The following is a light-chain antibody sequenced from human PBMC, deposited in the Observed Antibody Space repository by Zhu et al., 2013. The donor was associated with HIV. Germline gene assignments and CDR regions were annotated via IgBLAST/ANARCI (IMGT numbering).Light chain of an antibody. CDR3: QQGYTIPS. CDR2: AAS. CDR1: QSISSY. Sequence: DIQMTQSPSSLSASVGDRVTITCRASQSISSYLNWYQQKPGKAPKLLIYAASSLQSGVPSRFSGSGSGTDFTLTISSLQPEDFATYYCQQGYTIPSFGQGPSWRSN. J-gene: IGKJ2*01. V-gene: IGKV1-39*01.